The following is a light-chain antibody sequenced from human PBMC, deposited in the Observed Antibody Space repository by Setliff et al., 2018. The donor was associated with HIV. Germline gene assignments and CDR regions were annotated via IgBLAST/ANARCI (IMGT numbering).Light chain of an antibody. J-gene: IGLJ1*01. CDR2: QAS. CDR3: CSNTGSNTYV. V-gene: IGLV2-23*01. CDR1: SGDVGRYNL. Sequence: QSALTQPASVSGSPGQSITISCTGTSGDVGRYNLVSWYQQQPGKPPKLMIYQASKRPSGVSNRSSGSKSGNTSSLTSSGLQAEAEADYYCCSNTGSNTYVVGSGTKVTVL.